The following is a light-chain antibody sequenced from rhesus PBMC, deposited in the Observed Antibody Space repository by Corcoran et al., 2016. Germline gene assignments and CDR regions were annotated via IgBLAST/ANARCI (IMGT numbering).Light chain of an antibody. J-gene: IGKJ3*01. CDR2: DAS. CDR3: QQRNTFPFT. CDR1: QGISSY. Sequence: DIQLTQSPSSLSASVGDRVTITCRASQGISSYLAWYPQKSGKTPKLLIFDASSLQSGVPSRFSGSGSVREFNLTISRLQPEDFATYYCQQRNTFPFTFGPGTKLDIK. V-gene: IGKV1-38*01.